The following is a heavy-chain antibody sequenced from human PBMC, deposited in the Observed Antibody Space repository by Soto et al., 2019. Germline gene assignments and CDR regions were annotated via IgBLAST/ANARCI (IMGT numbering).Heavy chain of an antibody. Sequence: PGGSLRLSCAASGFTFRIYTMHWVRQAPGKGLEWVSVISYDGDSIFYTDSVKGRFTISRDNSKNTLYLQMNSLRAEDTAVYYCAAAEQWLADPFDYWGQGTLVTVPQ. CDR1: GFTFRIYT. CDR3: AAAEQWLADPFDY. J-gene: IGHJ4*02. CDR2: ISYDGDSI. V-gene: IGHV3-30-3*01. D-gene: IGHD6-19*01.